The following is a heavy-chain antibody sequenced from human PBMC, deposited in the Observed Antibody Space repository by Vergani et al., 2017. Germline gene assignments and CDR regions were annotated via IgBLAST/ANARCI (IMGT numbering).Heavy chain of an antibody. V-gene: IGHV4-31*03. CDR1: GDSISSGVYY. Sequence: QVQLQESGPGLVKPSQTLSLTCSVSGDSISSGVYYWNWIRQHPGKGLEWIGYIYSTGSTHHNPSLRRRINMSVDTSKNQFSLKLNSVTAADTAMYYCGRVADFYGLWSRLLDLWGQGILVTVSS. CDR3: GRVADFYGLWSRLLDL. D-gene: IGHD3-10*01. J-gene: IGHJ5*02. CDR2: IYSTGST.